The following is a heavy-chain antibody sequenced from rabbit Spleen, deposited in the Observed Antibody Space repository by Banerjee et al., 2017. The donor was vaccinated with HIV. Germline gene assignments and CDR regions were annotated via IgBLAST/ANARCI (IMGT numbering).Heavy chain of an antibody. D-gene: IGHD6-1*01. J-gene: IGHJ3*01. CDR2: IDTGDGDT. V-gene: IGHV1S45*01. CDR1: GIDFSNYHW. Sequence: QQQLEESGGGLVKPEGSLTLTCTASGIDFSNYHWICWVRQAPGKRPEWIACIDTGDGDTYYANWAKGRFTISKTSSTTVTLQMTSLTAADTATYLCARGYRSSGYGYGYPNLWGQGALVTVS. CDR3: ARGYRSSGYGYGYPNL.